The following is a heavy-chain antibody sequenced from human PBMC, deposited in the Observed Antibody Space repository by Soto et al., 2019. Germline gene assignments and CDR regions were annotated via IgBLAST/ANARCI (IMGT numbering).Heavy chain of an antibody. V-gene: IGHV5-10-1*01. D-gene: IGHD5-18*01. J-gene: IGHJ6*02. Sequence: SWIRQHPGKGLEWMGRIDPSDSYTNYSPSFQGHVTISADKSISTAYLQWSSLKASDTAMYYCARLATKEQLWTLYYYYYGMDVWGQGTTVTVSS. CDR2: IDPSDSYT. CDR3: ARLATKEQLWTLYYYYYGMDV.